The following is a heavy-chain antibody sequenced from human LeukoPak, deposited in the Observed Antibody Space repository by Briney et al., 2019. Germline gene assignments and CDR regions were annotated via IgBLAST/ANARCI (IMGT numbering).Heavy chain of an antibody. D-gene: IGHD5-24*01. J-gene: IGHJ6*02. CDR3: VRGQTSTSPGV. Sequence: GGSLRLSCAASGFAVSSSYMSWDRQAPGKGLEWVSLIYSGGSTHYADSVKGRFSISRDSSKNTLYLQMNTLRDEDTAVYYCVRGQTSTSPGVWGQGTTVTVSS. CDR1: GFAVSSSY. CDR2: IYSGGST. V-gene: IGHV3-53*05.